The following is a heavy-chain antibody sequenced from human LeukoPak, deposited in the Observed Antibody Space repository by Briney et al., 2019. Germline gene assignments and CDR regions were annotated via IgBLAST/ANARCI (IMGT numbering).Heavy chain of an antibody. CDR2: ISSSSSYI. J-gene: IGHJ4*02. D-gene: IGHD2-2*01. Sequence: PGGSLRLSCAASGFTFSSYSMNWVRQAPGKGLEWVSSISSSSSYIYYADSVKGRFTISRDNAKNSLYLQMNSLRAEDTAVYYCARRYCSSTSCYSDYWGQGTLVTVSS. CDR1: GFTFSSYS. CDR3: ARRYCSSTSCYSDY. V-gene: IGHV3-21*01.